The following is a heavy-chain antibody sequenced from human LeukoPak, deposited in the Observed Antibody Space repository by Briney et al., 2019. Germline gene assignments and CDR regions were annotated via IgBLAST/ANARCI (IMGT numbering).Heavy chain of an antibody. J-gene: IGHJ3*02. Sequence: GASVKVSCKASGYTFTSYDINWVRQATGQGLEWMGWMNPNSGNTVYSQKFQGRVTFTRDTSINTAYMELSSLKFEDTAVYYCARNYHGLGIWGQGTMVTVSS. CDR2: MNPNSGNT. CDR3: ARNYHGLGI. D-gene: IGHD5-24*01. V-gene: IGHV1-8*01. CDR1: GYTFTSYD.